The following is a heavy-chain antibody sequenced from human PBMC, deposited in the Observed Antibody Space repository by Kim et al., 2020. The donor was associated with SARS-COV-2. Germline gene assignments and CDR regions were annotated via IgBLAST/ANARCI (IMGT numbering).Heavy chain of an antibody. J-gene: IGHJ5*02. CDR3: LWESPDNSPNHSKRWGHSSWYYHQS. D-gene: IGHD6-13*01. CDR2: INHSGST. Sequence: SETLSLTCAVYGGSFSGYYWSWIRQPPGKGLEWIGEINHSGSTNYNPSLKSRVTISVDTSKNQFSLKLSSVTAADTAVYYCLWESPDNSPNHSKRWGHSSWYYHQSWGQGTLVTVSS. V-gene: IGHV4-34*01. CDR1: GGSFSGYY.